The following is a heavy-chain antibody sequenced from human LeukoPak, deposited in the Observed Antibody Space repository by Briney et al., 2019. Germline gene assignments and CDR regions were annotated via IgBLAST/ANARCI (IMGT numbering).Heavy chain of an antibody. Sequence: SQTLSLTCTVSGGSISSGGYYWSWIRQHPGKGLEWIGYIYYSGSTYYNPSLKSRVTISVDTSKNQFSLKLSSVTAADTAVYYCAKVSGPVVRWFRDHYGMDVWGQGTTVTVSS. D-gene: IGHD3-10*01. CDR1: GGSISSGGYY. CDR3: AKVSGPVVRWFRDHYGMDV. V-gene: IGHV4-31*03. CDR2: IYYSGST. J-gene: IGHJ6*02.